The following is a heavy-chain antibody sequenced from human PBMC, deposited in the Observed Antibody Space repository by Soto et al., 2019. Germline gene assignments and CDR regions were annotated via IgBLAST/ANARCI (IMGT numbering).Heavy chain of an antibody. CDR2: ISWNSGSI. V-gene: IGHV3-9*01. CDR3: AKDKHGSGSYSHNLDY. J-gene: IGHJ4*02. D-gene: IGHD3-10*01. CDR1: GFTFDDYA. Sequence: GGSLRLSCAASGFTFDDYAMHWVRQAPGKGLEWVSGISWNSGSIGYADSVKGRFTISRDNAKNSLYLQMNSLRAEDTALYYCAKDKHGSGSYSHNLDYWGQGTLVTVSS.